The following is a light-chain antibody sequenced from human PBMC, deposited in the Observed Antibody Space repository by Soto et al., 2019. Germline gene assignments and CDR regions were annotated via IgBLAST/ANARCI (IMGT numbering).Light chain of an antibody. V-gene: IGLV2-14*03. CDR2: DVS. Sequence: QSALTQPASVSGSPGQSITISCTGSSSDVGGYNYVSWYQQHPGEAPKLMIYDVSNRPSGVSNRFSGSKSGNTASLTISGLQAEDEADYYCSSYTSSSALVLFGGGTKVTVL. CDR3: SSYTSSSALVL. J-gene: IGLJ2*01. CDR1: SSDVGGYNY.